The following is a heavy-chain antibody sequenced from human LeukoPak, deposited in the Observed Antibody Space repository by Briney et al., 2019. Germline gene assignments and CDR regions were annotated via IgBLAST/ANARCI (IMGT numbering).Heavy chain of an antibody. CDR1: VDSISSNY. D-gene: IGHD4-17*01. CDR2: IYTSGST. V-gene: IGHV4-4*08. Sequence: PSETLSLTYTVSVDSISSNYWTWIRQPPGKGLEWIGCIYTSGSTNYDPSLKSRVTISVDKSKNQFSLKLSSVTAADTAVYYCARDADGDISPNWFDPWGQGTLVTVSS. J-gene: IGHJ5*02. CDR3: ARDADGDISPNWFDP.